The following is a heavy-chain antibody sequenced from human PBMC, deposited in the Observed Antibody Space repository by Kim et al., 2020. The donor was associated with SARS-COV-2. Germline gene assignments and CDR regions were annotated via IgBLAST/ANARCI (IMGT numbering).Heavy chain of an antibody. D-gene: IGHD6-13*01. CDR3: ATGAAAGKSNWFDP. V-gene: IGHV1-24*01. J-gene: IGHJ5*02. Sequence: SQTFQGRVTLTEDTSTDTAYMELSSLRSEDTAVYYCATGAAAGKSNWFDPWGQGTLVTVSS.